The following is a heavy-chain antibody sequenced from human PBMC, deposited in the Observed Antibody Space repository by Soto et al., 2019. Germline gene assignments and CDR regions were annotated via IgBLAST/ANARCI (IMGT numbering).Heavy chain of an antibody. Sequence: KPSETLSLTCAVSGGSISSRSHYWGWIRQPPGKGLEWIGNMFYSGNAYYNPSLKSRVTISVDTSKNQFSLKVNSVTAADTAVYYCARLPILATISHFDSWGQGTLVTVSS. D-gene: IGHD5-12*01. CDR3: ARLPILATISHFDS. J-gene: IGHJ4*02. V-gene: IGHV4-39*01. CDR1: GGSISSRSHY. CDR2: MFYSGNA.